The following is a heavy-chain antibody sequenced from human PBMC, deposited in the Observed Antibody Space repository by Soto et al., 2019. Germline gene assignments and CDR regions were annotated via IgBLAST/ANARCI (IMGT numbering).Heavy chain of an antibody. CDR3: ARGRCSSTSCYYYYGMDV. J-gene: IGHJ6*02. CDR2: ISSSGSTI. D-gene: IGHD2-2*01. V-gene: IGHV3-11*01. CDR1: GFTFSDYY. Sequence: GGSLRLSCAASGFTFSDYYMSWIRQAPGKGLEWVSYISSSGSTIYYADSVKGRFTISRDNAKNSLYLQMNSLRAEDTAVYYCARGRCSSTSCYYYYGMDVWGQGTTVTVSS.